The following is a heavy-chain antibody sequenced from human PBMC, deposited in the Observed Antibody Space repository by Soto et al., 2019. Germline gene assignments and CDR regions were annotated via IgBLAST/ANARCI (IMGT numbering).Heavy chain of an antibody. Sequence: EVQLLESGGGLVQPGGSLRLSCAASGFTFSSYAMSWVRQAPGKGLEWVSAISGSGGSTYYADSVKGRFTISRDNSTKTLYLQMNTMRAEDTAVYYCETAQRIKIFGVVIHWGQGTLVNVSS. V-gene: IGHV3-23*01. J-gene: IGHJ4*02. CDR1: GFTFSSYA. CDR3: ETAQRIKIFGVVIH. CDR2: ISGSGGST. D-gene: IGHD3-3*01.